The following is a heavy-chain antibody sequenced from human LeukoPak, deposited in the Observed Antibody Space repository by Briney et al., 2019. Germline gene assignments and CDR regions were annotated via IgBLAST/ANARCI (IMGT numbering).Heavy chain of an antibody. CDR2: IVGVNGNT. Sequence: ASVTVSFKASGYTFTNYAIHWVRQAPGQRLEWMGWIVGVNGNTKYSQKFQGRVTITMDTSASTAHMELSSLRSEDTAVYYCARRVDGSGSSSPVYYFDYWGQGTLVTVSS. J-gene: IGHJ4*02. D-gene: IGHD3-10*01. CDR1: GYTFTNYA. CDR3: ARRVDGSGSSSPVYYFDY. V-gene: IGHV1-3*01.